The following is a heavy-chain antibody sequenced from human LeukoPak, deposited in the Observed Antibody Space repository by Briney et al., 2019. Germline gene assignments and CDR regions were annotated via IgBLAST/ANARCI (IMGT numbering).Heavy chain of an antibody. Sequence: GGSLRLSCAASGFTVSSNYMSWARQAPGKGLEWVSVIYSGGSTYYADSVKGRFTISRDNSKNTLYLQMNSLRAEDTAVYYCAKDRYYYGSGINWFDPWGQGTLVTVSS. CDR1: GFTVSSNY. V-gene: IGHV3-53*01. CDR2: IYSGGST. J-gene: IGHJ5*02. D-gene: IGHD3-10*01. CDR3: AKDRYYYGSGINWFDP.